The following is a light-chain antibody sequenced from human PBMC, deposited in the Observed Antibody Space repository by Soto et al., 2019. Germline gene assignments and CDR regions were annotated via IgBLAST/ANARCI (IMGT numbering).Light chain of an antibody. CDR1: QSVSSSY. CDR3: QQYCSSPSKMYT. V-gene: IGKV3-20*01. Sequence: EIVLTQSPGTLSLSPGERATLSCRASQSVSSSYLAWYQQKPGQAPRLLIYGASSRATGIPDRFSGSGSGTDFTLTISGLEPEDFAVYYCQQYCSSPSKMYTFGQGTKLEIK. CDR2: GAS. J-gene: IGKJ2*01.